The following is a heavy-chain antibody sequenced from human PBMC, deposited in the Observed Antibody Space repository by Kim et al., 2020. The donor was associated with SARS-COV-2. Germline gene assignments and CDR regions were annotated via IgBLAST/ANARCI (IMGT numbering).Heavy chain of an antibody. D-gene: IGHD5-18*01. J-gene: IGHJ4*02. CDR2: ISYDGSSK. CDR3: AKDKSGSYGYGGNDY. CDR1: GFTFSSYG. Sequence: GGSLRLSCAASGFTFSSYGMHWVRQAPGKGLEWVAVISYDGSSKYYADSVKGRFTISRDNSKNTLYLQMNSLRAEDTAVYYCAKDKSGSYGYGGNDYWGQGTLVTVSS. V-gene: IGHV3-30*18.